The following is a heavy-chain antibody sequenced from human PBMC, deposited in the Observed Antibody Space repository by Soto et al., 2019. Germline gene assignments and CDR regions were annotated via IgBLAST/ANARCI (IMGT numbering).Heavy chain of an antibody. CDR1: GFTVSSNY. J-gene: IGHJ6*02. Sequence: PGGSLRLSCAASGFTVSSNYMSWVRQAPGKGLEWVSVIYSGGSTYYADSVKGRFTISRDNSKNTLYLQMNSLRAEDTAVYYCASTVNYYYGMDVWGQGTTVTVSS. CDR3: ASTVNYYYGMDV. D-gene: IGHD4-17*01. CDR2: IYSGGST. V-gene: IGHV3-53*01.